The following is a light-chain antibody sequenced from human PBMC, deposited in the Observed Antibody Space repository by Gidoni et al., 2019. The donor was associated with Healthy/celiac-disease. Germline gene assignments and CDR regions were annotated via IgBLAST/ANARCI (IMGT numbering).Light chain of an antibody. CDR3: QSYDSSLSGSHVV. Sequence: QSVLTQPPSLSGAPGQRVPISCTGSSSNIGAGYDVHWYQQLPGTAPKLLIYGNSNRPSGVPDRFSGSKSGTSASLAITGLQAEDEADYYCQSYDSSLSGSHVVFGGGTKLTVL. J-gene: IGLJ2*01. V-gene: IGLV1-40*01. CDR1: SSNIGAGYD. CDR2: GNS.